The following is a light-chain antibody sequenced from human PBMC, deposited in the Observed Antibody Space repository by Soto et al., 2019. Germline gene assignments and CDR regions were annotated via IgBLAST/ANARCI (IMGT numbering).Light chain of an antibody. CDR3: NSYATSNTYV. CDR2: DVS. V-gene: IGLV2-14*01. CDR1: SSDVGAYNY. Sequence: QSVLTQPASVSGSPGQSITISCTGTSSDVGAYNYVSWYQQEPGKAPKLMICDVSNRPSGISARFSGSKSGNTASLTISGLQAEDEADYYCNSYATSNTYVFGTGTKVTVL. J-gene: IGLJ1*01.